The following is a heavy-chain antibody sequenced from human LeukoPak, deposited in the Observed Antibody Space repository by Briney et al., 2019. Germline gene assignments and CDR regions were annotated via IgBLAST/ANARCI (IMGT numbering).Heavy chain of an antibody. J-gene: IGHJ6*03. CDR3: ATLTPTCYDILTGYLPYYMDV. CDR1: GFTFSTYT. CDR2: ISSSSYI. V-gene: IGHV3-21*04. D-gene: IGHD3-9*01. Sequence: PGGSLRLSCAASGFTFSTYTINWVRQAPGKGLEWVSSISSSSYIYYADSVKGRFTISRDNSKNTLYLQMNSLRAEDTAVYYCATLTPTCYDILTGYLPYYMDVWGKGTTVTVSS.